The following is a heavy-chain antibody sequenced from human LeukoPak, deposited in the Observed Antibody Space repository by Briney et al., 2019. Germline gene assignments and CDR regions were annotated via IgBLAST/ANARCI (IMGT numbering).Heavy chain of an antibody. D-gene: IGHD6-13*01. Sequence: PGGSLRLSCAASGFTFSSYRMHWVRQAPGKGLVWVSRINSDGSSTSYADSVKGRFTISRDNAKNTLYLQMNSLRAEDTAVYYCARGFSSSWYVGWFDPWGQGTLVTVSS. CDR1: GFTFSSYR. J-gene: IGHJ5*02. V-gene: IGHV3-74*01. CDR2: INSDGSST. CDR3: ARGFSSSWYVGWFDP.